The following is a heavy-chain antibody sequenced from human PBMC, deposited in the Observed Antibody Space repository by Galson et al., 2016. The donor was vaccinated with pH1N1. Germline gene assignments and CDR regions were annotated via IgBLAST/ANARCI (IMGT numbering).Heavy chain of an antibody. J-gene: IGHJ4*02. V-gene: IGHV3-7*01. D-gene: IGHD6-13*01. CDR3: VRAIAAAASY. Sequence: VDSVKGRFTISRDNAKNSVYLQMNSLRVEDTAVYYCVRAIAAAASYWGQGTLVTVSS.